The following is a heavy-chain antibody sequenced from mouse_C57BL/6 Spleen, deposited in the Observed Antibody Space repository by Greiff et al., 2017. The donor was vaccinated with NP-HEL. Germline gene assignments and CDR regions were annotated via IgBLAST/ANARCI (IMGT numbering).Heavy chain of an antibody. J-gene: IGHJ1*03. CDR3: ARGHGSSLRHWYFDG. D-gene: IGHD1-1*01. V-gene: IGHV1-69*01. CDR2: IDPSDSYT. Sequence: QVQLQQPGAELVIPGASVKLSCKASGYTFTSYWMHWVKQRPGQGLEWIGEIDPSDSYTNYNQKFKGKSTLTVDKSSSTDYMQLSSLTSDYSAVYYCARGHGSSLRHWYFDGWGTGTTVTVAS. CDR1: GYTFTSYW.